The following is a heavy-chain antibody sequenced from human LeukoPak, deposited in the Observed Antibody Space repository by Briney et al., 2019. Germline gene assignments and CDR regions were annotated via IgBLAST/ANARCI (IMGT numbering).Heavy chain of an antibody. J-gene: IGHJ6*02. CDR3: ARSPYSRRMDV. D-gene: IGHD6-13*01. CDR1: GYTFTSYY. V-gene: IGHV1-46*01. CDR2: INPSGGST. Sequence: ASAKVSCKASGYTFTSYYMHWVRQAPGQGLEWMGIINPSGGSTSYAQKFQGRVTMTRDTSTSTVYMELSSLRSGDTAVYYCARSPYSRRMDVWGQGTTVTVSS.